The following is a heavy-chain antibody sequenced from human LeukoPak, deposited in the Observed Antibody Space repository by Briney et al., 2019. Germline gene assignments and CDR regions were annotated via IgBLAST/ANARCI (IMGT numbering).Heavy chain of an antibody. CDR1: GFTVSSNY. J-gene: IGHJ4*02. CDR2: IYSGGST. D-gene: IGHD6-6*01. CDR3: ARVGSSPSSYYFDY. V-gene: IGHV3-53*01. Sequence: GGSLRLSCAASGFTVSSNYMSWVRQAPGKGPEWVSVIYSGGSTYYADSVKGRFTISRDNSKNTLYLQMNSLRAEDTAVYYCARVGSSPSSYYFDYWGQGTLVTVSS.